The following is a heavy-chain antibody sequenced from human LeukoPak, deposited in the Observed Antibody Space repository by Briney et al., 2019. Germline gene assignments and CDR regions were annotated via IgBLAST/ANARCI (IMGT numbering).Heavy chain of an antibody. D-gene: IGHD1-26*01. Sequence: GASVKVSCKASGYTFTSYGISWVRQAPGQGLEWMGWISAYNGNTNYAQKLQGRVTMTEDTSTDTAYMELSSLRSEDTAVYYCATDGDSGSYWGQGTLVTVSS. J-gene: IGHJ4*02. CDR3: ATDGDSGSY. V-gene: IGHV1-18*01. CDR1: GYTFTSYG. CDR2: ISAYNGNT.